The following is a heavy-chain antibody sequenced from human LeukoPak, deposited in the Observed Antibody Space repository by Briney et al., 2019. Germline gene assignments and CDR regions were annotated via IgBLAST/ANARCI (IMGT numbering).Heavy chain of an antibody. Sequence: PGRSLRLSCAASGFTFSSYAMHWVRQAPGKGLEWVAVISYDGSNKYYADSVKGRFTISRDNSENTLYLQMNSLRAEDTAVYYCARVSGGRHAYDYWGQGTLVTVSS. J-gene: IGHJ4*02. CDR1: GFTFSSYA. CDR2: ISYDGSNK. CDR3: ARVSGGRHAYDY. D-gene: IGHD1-26*01. V-gene: IGHV3-30-3*01.